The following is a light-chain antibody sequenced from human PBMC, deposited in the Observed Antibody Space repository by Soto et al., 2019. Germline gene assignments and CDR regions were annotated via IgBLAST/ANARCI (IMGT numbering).Light chain of an antibody. CDR1: SSDVSGYHF. CDR3: CSYAGTYTWV. CDR2: DVY. J-gene: IGLJ3*02. Sequence: QSALTQPRSVSGSPGQSVTISCTGTSSDVSGYHFVSWYQQHPGKAPTLMIYDVYKRPSGVPDRFSGSKSGNTASLTISGLQAEDEAAYYCCSYAGTYTWVFGGGTKLTVL. V-gene: IGLV2-11*01.